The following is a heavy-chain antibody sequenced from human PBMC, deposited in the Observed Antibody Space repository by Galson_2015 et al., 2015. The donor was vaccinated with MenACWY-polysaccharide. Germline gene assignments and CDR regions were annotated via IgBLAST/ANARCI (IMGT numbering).Heavy chain of an antibody. D-gene: IGHD5-24*01. CDR3: ARGGDGYGNFDY. CDR2: INGAGSTT. V-gene: IGHV3-74*01. J-gene: IGHJ4*02. CDR1: EFTFSGYW. Sequence: SLRLSCAASEFTFSGYWMHWVRHAPGKGLVWVSRINGAGSTTSCADSVKGRFTISRDNAQHMLYLQMNSLGAEDTAVYYCARGGDGYGNFDYWGQGILVTVSS.